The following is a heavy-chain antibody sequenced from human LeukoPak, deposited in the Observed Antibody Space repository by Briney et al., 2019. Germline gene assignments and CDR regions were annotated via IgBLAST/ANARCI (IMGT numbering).Heavy chain of an antibody. D-gene: IGHD1-26*01. Sequence: PSETLSLTCTGSGGSISSYYWSWIRQPPGHGLEWIGYIYYSGSTNYNPSLKSRVTISVDTSKNQFSLKLSSVTAADTAVYYCARSDVLLNSGSYHEEGYYHGMDVWGQGTTVTVSS. V-gene: IGHV4-59*01. J-gene: IGHJ6*02. CDR3: ARSDVLLNSGSYHEEGYYHGMDV. CDR1: GGSISSYY. CDR2: IYYSGST.